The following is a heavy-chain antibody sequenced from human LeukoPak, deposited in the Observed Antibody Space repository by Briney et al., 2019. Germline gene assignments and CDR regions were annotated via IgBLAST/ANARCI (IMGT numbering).Heavy chain of an antibody. Sequence: SVKVSCKASGGTFISYTISWVRQAPAQGLEWMGRIIPILGIANYVQKYQGRVTITADKSTRTHYMHLSSLRSEDTAVYYCARVGVEVARHPYSFYYWGQGTLVTVSS. CDR1: GGTFISYT. V-gene: IGHV1-69*02. CDR3: ARVGVEVARHPYSFYY. D-gene: IGHD2-15*01. CDR2: IIPILGIA. J-gene: IGHJ4*02.